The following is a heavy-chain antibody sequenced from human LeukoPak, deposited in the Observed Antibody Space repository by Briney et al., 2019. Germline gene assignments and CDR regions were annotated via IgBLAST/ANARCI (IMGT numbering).Heavy chain of an antibody. CDR3: GTYYYDSSGSYYFDY. J-gene: IGHJ4*02. Sequence: PGRSLRLSCAASGFTVSSYGMHWVRQAPGKGLQWVTLISNDGNIKYYADSVKGRFTISRDNSKNTLYLQMNSLRVEDTAVYYCGTYYYDSSGSYYFDYWGQGTLVTVSS. CDR1: GFTVSSYG. D-gene: IGHD3-22*01. V-gene: IGHV3-30*03. CDR2: ISNDGNIK.